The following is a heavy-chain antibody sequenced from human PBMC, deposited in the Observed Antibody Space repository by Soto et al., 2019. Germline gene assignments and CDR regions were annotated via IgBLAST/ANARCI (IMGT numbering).Heavy chain of an antibody. D-gene: IGHD3-10*01. CDR2: ISHDGSHE. CDR3: ARNTDHRLVRGWLDP. CDR1: GLTFSTSA. V-gene: IGHV3-30-3*01. Sequence: GGSLRLSCAASGLTFSTSAMHWVRQAPGKGLEWVAMISHDGSHEYYGDSVKGRFSVSRDNSRNILHLQMNSLRIEDTAVYFCARNTDHRLVRGWLDPWGQGTLVTVSS. J-gene: IGHJ5*02.